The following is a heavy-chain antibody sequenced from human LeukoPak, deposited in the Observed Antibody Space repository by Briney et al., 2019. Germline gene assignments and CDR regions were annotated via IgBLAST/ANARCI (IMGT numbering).Heavy chain of an antibody. Sequence: GESLRISCKGSGYSFTSSWIGWVRQMPGKGLEWMGIIYPGDSDTRYSPSFQGQVTISADKSISTAYLQWSSLKASDTAMYYCARRLLGDYYVFDYWGQGTLVTVSS. J-gene: IGHJ4*02. V-gene: IGHV5-51*01. D-gene: IGHD4-17*01. CDR3: ARRLLGDYYVFDY. CDR1: GYSFTSSW. CDR2: IYPGDSDT.